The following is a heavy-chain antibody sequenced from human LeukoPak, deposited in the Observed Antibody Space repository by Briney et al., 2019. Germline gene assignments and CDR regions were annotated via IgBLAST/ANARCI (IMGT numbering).Heavy chain of an antibody. D-gene: IGHD3-10*01. J-gene: IGHJ4*02. V-gene: IGHV4-39*07. Sequence: PSETLSLTCSVSGGSISSSNYYWSWIRQPPGKGLEWIGEINHSGSTNYNPSLKSRVTISVDTSKNQFSLKLSSVTAADTAVYYCARRTYYGSGSYYPTRFDYWGQGTLVTVSS. CDR1: GGSISSSNYY. CDR2: INHSGST. CDR3: ARRTYYGSGSYYPTRFDY.